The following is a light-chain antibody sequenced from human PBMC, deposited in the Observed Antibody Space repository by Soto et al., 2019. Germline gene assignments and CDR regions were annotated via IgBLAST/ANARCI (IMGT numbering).Light chain of an antibody. CDR3: QQYNSYS. J-gene: IGKJ1*01. V-gene: IGKV1-5*01. CDR1: QSISSW. Sequence: DIQMTQSPSTLSASVGDRVTITCRASQSISSWLAWYQQKPGKAPKFLIYDASALQSGVPSRFSGSGSGTEFTLTISSLQPDDFATYYCQQYNSYSFGQGTKVDI. CDR2: DAS.